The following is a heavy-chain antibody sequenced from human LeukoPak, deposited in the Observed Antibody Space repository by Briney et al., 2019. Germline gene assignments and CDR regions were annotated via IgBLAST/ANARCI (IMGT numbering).Heavy chain of an antibody. Sequence: SETLSLTCSVSGGSISSSGYYWGWIRQPPGKGLEWIGSIYYSGSTYYNPSLKSRVTISVDTSKNQFSLKLSSVTAADTAVYYCARHRYYYDSSGFYCVYYFDYWGQGTLVTVSS. CDR3: ARHRYYYDSSGFYCVYYFDY. CDR1: GGSISSSGYY. J-gene: IGHJ4*02. D-gene: IGHD3-22*01. V-gene: IGHV4-39*01. CDR2: IYYSGST.